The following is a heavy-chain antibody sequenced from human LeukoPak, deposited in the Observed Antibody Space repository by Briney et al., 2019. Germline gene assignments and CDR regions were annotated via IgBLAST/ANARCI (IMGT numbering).Heavy chain of an antibody. CDR1: GFTFSSYG. CDR2: ISYDGSNK. CDR3: AKGARYFDWLFDY. Sequence: GGSLRLSCAASGFTFSSYGMHWVRQAPGKGLEWVAVISYDGSNKYYADSVKGRFTISRDNSKNTLYLQMNILRAEDTAVYYCAKGARYFDWLFDYWGQGTLVTVSS. D-gene: IGHD3-9*01. J-gene: IGHJ4*02. V-gene: IGHV3-30*18.